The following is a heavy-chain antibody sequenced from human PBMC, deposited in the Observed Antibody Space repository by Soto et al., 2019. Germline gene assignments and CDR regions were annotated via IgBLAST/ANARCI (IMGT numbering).Heavy chain of an antibody. D-gene: IGHD2-2*01. CDR3: AKDSGYQLPDNYFYYALDV. J-gene: IGHJ6*02. V-gene: IGHV3-7*01. CDR1: GYTFSSYW. Sequence: GGSLRLSCAASGYTFSSYWMSWVRQGPGKRPEWVANIKQDGSEKYYASAVKGLFTVSRDNVKNTLSLQMNSLRPEDTAVHYCAKDSGYQLPDNYFYYALDVWGQGTTVTVSS. CDR2: IKQDGSEK.